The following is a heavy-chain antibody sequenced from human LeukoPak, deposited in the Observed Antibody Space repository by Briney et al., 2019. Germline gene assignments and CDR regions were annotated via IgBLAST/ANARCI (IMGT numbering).Heavy chain of an antibody. CDR3: TRVWRLSCSGGSCYSPFDY. CDR1: GFTFGDYA. V-gene: IGHV3-49*03. J-gene: IGHJ4*02. D-gene: IGHD2-15*01. Sequence: GGSLRLSCTASGFTFGDYAMSWFRQAPGKGLEWVGFIRSKAYGGTTEYAASVKGRFTISRDDSKSIAYLQMNSLKTEDTAVYYCTRVWRLSCSGGSCYSPFDYWGQGTLVTVSS. CDR2: IRSKAYGGTT.